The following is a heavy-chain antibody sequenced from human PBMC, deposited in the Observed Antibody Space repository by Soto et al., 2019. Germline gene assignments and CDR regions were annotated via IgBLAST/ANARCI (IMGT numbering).Heavy chain of an antibody. CDR1: GGSISSGDYY. Sequence: KPSETLSLTCTVSGGSISSGDYYWSWIRQPPGKGLEWIGYIYYSGSTYYNPSLKSRVTISVDTSKNQFSLKLSPVTAADTAVYYCARVNCTNGVCLIDYWGQGTLVTVSS. CDR2: IYYSGST. D-gene: IGHD2-8*01. CDR3: ARVNCTNGVCLIDY. V-gene: IGHV4-30-4*01. J-gene: IGHJ4*02.